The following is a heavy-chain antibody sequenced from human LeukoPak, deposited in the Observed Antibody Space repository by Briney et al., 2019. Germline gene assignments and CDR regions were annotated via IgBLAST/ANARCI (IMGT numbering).Heavy chain of an antibody. CDR1: GYTFTSYA. V-gene: IGHV1-18*01. CDR3: ARAPERLGWFDP. Sequence: ASVKVSCKAPGYTFTSYAIHWVRQAPGQRLEWMGWISAYNGNTNYAQKFQGRVTMTTDRSTSTAYMELRSLRSDDTAVYYCARAPERLGWFDPWGQGTLVPVSS. J-gene: IGHJ5*02. CDR2: ISAYNGNT. D-gene: IGHD1-1*01.